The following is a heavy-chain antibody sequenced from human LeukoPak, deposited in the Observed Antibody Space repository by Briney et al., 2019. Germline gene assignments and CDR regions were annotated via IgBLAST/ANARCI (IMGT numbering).Heavy chain of an antibody. D-gene: IGHD1-1*01. Sequence: SETLSLTCTVSGGSISSSSYYWGWIRQPPGKGLEWIGYIYYSGSTNYNPSLKSRVTISVDTSKNQFSLKLSSVTAADTAVYYCARVNWRGTTYYFDYWGQGTLVTVSS. J-gene: IGHJ4*02. V-gene: IGHV4-61*05. CDR1: GGSISSSSYY. CDR3: ARVNWRGTTYYFDY. CDR2: IYYSGST.